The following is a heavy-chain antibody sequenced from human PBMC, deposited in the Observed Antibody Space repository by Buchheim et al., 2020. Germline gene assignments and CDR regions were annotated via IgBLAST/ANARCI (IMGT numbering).Heavy chain of an antibody. Sequence: QVQLQESGPGLVKPSETLSLTCTVSGGSISSYYWSWIRQPPGKGLEWIGYIYYSGSTNYNPSLKSRVTISVDTSKNQFSLKLGSVTAADTAVYYCARVVVGGMVVFDYWGQGTL. CDR3: ARVVVGGMVVFDY. D-gene: IGHD2-15*01. V-gene: IGHV4-59*01. CDR2: IYYSGST. J-gene: IGHJ4*02. CDR1: GGSISSYY.